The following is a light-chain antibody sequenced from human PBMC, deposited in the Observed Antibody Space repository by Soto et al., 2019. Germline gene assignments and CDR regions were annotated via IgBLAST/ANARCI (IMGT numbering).Light chain of an antibody. Sequence: SYELPQPPSVSVYPGQTARITCSGDALPKQYAYWYQQKPGQAPVLVIYKDSERPSGIPERFSGSSSGTTVTLTISGVQAEDEADYYCQSAYSSGTYYVFGTGTKVSVL. CDR3: QSAYSSGTYYV. CDR1: ALPKQY. J-gene: IGLJ1*01. V-gene: IGLV3-25*02. CDR2: KDS.